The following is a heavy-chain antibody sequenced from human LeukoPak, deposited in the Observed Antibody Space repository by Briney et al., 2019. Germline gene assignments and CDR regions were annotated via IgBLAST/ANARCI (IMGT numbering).Heavy chain of an antibody. CDR2: INPNSGGT. V-gene: IGHV1-2*02. Sequence: GASVKVSCKASGYTFTGYYMHWVRQAPGQGLEWMGWINPNSGGTNYAQKFQGRVTTTRDTSISTAYMELSRLRSDDTAVYYCARGPLRVDTAMVSGLGDYWGQGTLVTVSS. CDR3: ARGPLRVDTAMVSGLGDY. CDR1: GYTFTGYY. J-gene: IGHJ4*02. D-gene: IGHD5-18*01.